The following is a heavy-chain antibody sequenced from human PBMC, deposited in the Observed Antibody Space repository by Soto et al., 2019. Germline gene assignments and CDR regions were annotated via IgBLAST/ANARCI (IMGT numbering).Heavy chain of an antibody. CDR2: TYYRSKWYN. V-gene: IGHV6-1*01. CDR1: GDSVSSNGSA. D-gene: IGHD3-3*01. Sequence: PSQTRSLTFAISGDSVSSNGSAWNWIRQCPSRVLEWLGRTYYRSKWYNDYAVSVKSRITIKPDTSKNQFSLQLNSVTPEDTAVYYSARDSNYDFWRGYYHEGYYYGMDVWGQGPTLTVSS. CDR3: ARDSNYDFWRGYYHEGYYYGMDV. J-gene: IGHJ6*02.